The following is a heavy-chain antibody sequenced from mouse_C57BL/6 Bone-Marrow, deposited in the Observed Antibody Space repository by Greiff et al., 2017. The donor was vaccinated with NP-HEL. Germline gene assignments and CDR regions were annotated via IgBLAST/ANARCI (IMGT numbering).Heavy chain of an antibody. J-gene: IGHJ1*03. D-gene: IGHD1-1*01. V-gene: IGHV1-39*01. CDR3: ARDDYYGSSLLYWYFDV. CDR1: GYSFTDYN. Sequence: EVKRVESGPELVKPGASVKISCKASGYSFTDYNMNWVKQSNGKSLEWIGVINPNYGTTSYNQKFKGKATLTVDQSSSTAYMQLNSLTSEDSAVYYCARDDYYGSSLLYWYFDVWGTGTTVTVSS. CDR2: INPNYGTT.